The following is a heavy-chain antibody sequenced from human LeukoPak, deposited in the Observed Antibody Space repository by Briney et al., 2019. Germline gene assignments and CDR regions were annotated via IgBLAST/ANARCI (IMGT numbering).Heavy chain of an antibody. CDR3: AKALRYFDWPDGAFDI. D-gene: IGHD3-9*01. CDR2: IWYDGSNK. J-gene: IGHJ3*02. V-gene: IGHV3-33*06. Sequence: GGSLRLSCAASGFTFSSYGMHWVRQAPGKGLEWVAVIWYDGSNKYYADSVKGRFTISRDNSKNTLYLQMNSLRAEDTAVYYCAKALRYFDWPDGAFDIWGRGTMVTVSS. CDR1: GFTFSSYG.